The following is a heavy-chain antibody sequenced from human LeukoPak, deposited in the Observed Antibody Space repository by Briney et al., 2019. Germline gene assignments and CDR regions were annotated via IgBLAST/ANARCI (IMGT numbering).Heavy chain of an antibody. CDR1: GGSISSGDYY. V-gene: IGHV4-31*03. J-gene: IGHJ4*02. CDR2: IYYSGST. D-gene: IGHD3-3*01. CDR3: ARVRFVEWLPFDY. Sequence: PSQTLSLTCTVSGGSISSGDYYWTRIRQHPGKGLEWIGSIYYSGSTYYNPSLKSRVTISIDTSKNQFSLRLSSVTAADTAVYYCARVRFVEWLPFDYWGQGTLVIVSS.